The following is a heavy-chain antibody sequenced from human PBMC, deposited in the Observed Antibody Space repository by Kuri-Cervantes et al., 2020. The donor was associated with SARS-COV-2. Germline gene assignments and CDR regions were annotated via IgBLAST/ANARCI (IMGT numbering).Heavy chain of an antibody. CDR1: GFTFDDYA. CDR3: ARTYSGSYYGYPDY. CDR2: ISWNSGSI. D-gene: IGHD1-26*01. V-gene: IGHV3-9*01. J-gene: IGHJ4*02. Sequence: GGSLRLSCAASGFTFDDYAMHWVRQAPGRGLEWVSGISWNSGSIGYADSVKGRFTISRDNAKNSLYLQMNSLRAEDTVLNYCARTYSGSYYGYPDYWGQGTLVTVSS.